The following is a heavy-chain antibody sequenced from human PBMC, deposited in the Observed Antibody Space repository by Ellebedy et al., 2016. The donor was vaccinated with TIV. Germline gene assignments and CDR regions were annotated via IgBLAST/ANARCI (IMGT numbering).Heavy chain of an antibody. CDR1: GGSIRNYY. V-gene: IGHV4-59*01. J-gene: IGHJ4*02. D-gene: IGHD2-2*01. CDR3: AASESADSDY. CDR2: MYYSGSS. Sequence: MPSETLSLTCTVSGGSIRNYYCTWIRQPPGKGLEWIGHMYYSGSSNYNPSLKSRVKMPIDTSKNQFSLKMSSVTAADQAVYYCAASESADSDYWGPGTLVTVSS.